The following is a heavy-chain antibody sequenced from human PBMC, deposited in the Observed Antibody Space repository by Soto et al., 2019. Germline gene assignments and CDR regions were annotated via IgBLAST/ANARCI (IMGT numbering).Heavy chain of an antibody. D-gene: IGHD3-22*01. Sequence: GGSLRLSCAASGFTFSSYEMNWVRQAPGKGLEWVSYISSSGSTIYYADSVKGRFTISRDNAKNSLYLQMNSLRAEDTAVYYCARDGRNYYDSSGYSQPFDYWGQGTLVTVSS. V-gene: IGHV3-48*03. CDR2: ISSSGSTI. CDR1: GFTFSSYE. J-gene: IGHJ4*02. CDR3: ARDGRNYYDSSGYSQPFDY.